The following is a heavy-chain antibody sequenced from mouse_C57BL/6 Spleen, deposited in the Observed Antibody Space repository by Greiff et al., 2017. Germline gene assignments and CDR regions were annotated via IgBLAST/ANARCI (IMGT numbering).Heavy chain of an antibody. CDR3: ARGGYDPWFAY. CDR2: ISSGSSNI. V-gene: IGHV5-17*01. J-gene: IGHJ3*01. CDR1: GFTFSDYG. Sequence: EVQVVESGGGLVKPGGSLKLSCAASGFTFSDYGMHWVRQAPEKGLEWVAYISSGSSNIYYADTVKGRFTISRDNAKNTLFLQMTSLRSEDTAMYYCARGGYDPWFAYWGQGTLVTVSA. D-gene: IGHD2-2*01.